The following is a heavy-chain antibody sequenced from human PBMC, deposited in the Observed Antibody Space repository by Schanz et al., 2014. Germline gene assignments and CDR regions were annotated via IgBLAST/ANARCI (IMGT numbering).Heavy chain of an antibody. Sequence: QLQMQESGPGLVKPSETLSLTCSVSGDSISSTSYYWGWIRQPPGKGLEWIGCVYYTGSTSYNASLKSRVTRSVVPSKRQFSLKLSSVTAAATAVYSCARDKVPSLGCHGPDVWGQGTTVTVSS. J-gene: IGHJ6*02. D-gene: IGHD2-15*01. CDR2: VYYTGST. V-gene: IGHV4-39*07. CDR1: GDSISSTSYY. CDR3: ARDKVPSLGCHGPDV.